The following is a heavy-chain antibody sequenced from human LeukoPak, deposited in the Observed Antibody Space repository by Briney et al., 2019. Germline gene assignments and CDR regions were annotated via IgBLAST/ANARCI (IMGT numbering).Heavy chain of an antibody. J-gene: IGHJ3*02. CDR2: INHSGST. D-gene: IGHD1-1*01. V-gene: IGHV4-34*01. CDR1: GGSFSGYY. Sequence: SETLSLTCAVYGGSFSGYYWSWIRQPPGKGLEWIGEINHSGSTNYNPSLKSRVTISVDTSKNQFSLKLSSVTAADTAVYYCARSKTGTMHAFDIWGQGTMVTVSS. CDR3: ARSKTGTMHAFDI.